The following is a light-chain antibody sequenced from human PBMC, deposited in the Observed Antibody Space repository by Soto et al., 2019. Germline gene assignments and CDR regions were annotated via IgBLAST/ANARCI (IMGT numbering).Light chain of an antibody. CDR2: GAS. CDR1: QSVSSSF. J-gene: IGKJ1*01. V-gene: IGKV3-20*01. CDR3: QYYGASSWT. Sequence: EIVLTQSPGTLSLSPGERATLSCRASQSVSSSFLAWYQQKPGQAPRLLIYGASTRTTGIPDRFSGGGSGADFTLTIGRLEPEDSAVYYCQYYGASSWTFGQGTKVDI.